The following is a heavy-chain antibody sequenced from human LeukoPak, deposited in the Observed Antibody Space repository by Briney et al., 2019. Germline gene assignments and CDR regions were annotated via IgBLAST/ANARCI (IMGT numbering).Heavy chain of an antibody. V-gene: IGHV3-53*01. CDR2: IYSGGST. D-gene: IGHD2-8*02. CDR3: ARSGGGVGGY. J-gene: IGHJ4*02. CDR1: GXTVSSNY. Sequence: GGSLRLSCAASGXTVSSNYMSWVRQAPGKGLEWVSVIYSGGSTYYADSVKGRFTIFRDNSKNTLYLQMNSLRAEDTAVYYCARSGGGVGGYWGQGTLVTVSS.